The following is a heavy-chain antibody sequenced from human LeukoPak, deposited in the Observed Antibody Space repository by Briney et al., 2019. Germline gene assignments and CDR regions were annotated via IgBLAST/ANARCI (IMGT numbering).Heavy chain of an antibody. J-gene: IGHJ6*02. CDR2: INPSGGRT. V-gene: IGHV1-46*01. Sequence: GASVNVSYKASGYTFTIYYMHWVRQAPGQGGGGVGIINPSGGRTSYTQKFQGRVTMTRDTSTSTVYMELSSLRSEDTAVYYCARGRYSSSWRDYYYYYYGMDVWGQGTTVTVSS. D-gene: IGHD6-13*01. CDR1: GYTFTIYY. CDR3: ARGRYSSSWRDYYYYYYGMDV.